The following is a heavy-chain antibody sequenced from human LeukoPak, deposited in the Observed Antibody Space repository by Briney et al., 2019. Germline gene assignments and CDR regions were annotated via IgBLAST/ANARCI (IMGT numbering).Heavy chain of an antibody. Sequence: PSQTLSLTCTVSGGSISSGDYYWSWIRQPPGKGLEWIGEINHSGSTNYNPSLKSRVTISVDTSKNQFSLKLSSVTAADTAVYYCARGSKKSMVRGVDRYNWFDPWGQGTLVTVSS. CDR2: INHSGST. J-gene: IGHJ5*02. V-gene: IGHV4-30-4*08. D-gene: IGHD3-10*01. CDR1: GGSISSGDYY. CDR3: ARGSKKSMVRGVDRYNWFDP.